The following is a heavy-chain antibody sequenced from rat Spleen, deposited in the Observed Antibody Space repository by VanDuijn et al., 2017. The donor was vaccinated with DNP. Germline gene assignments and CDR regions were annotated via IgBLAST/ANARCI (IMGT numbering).Heavy chain of an antibody. V-gene: IGHV2-41*01. Sequence: QVQVKESGPGLVQSSQTLSLTCTVSGFSLTTNGVSWVRQPPGKGLEWMGVIWNTGGTRYNSALKSRLSISKDTSKSQVFLKMNSLQSDDTATYYCTRESWGYVMDAWGQGASVTVSS. CDR3: TRESWGYVMDA. CDR1: GFSLTTNG. CDR2: IWNTGGT. J-gene: IGHJ4*01. D-gene: IGHD5-1*01.